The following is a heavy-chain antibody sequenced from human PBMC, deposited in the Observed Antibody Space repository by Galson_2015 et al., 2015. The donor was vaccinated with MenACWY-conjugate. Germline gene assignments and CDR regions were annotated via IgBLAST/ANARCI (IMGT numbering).Heavy chain of an antibody. CDR2: ISTGGDT. D-gene: IGHD1-20*01. Sequence: SLRLSCAASGFTFSNYDMHWVRDARGKGLEWVSGISTGGDTYYSGSVKGRFTISRENAKNSLYLQMDSLRPGDTAIYYCVRGFLSRDKWNGLGLDVWGKGTTVIVFS. V-gene: IGHV3-13*01. J-gene: IGHJ6*04. CDR3: VRGFLSRDKWNGLGLDV. CDR1: GFTFSNYD.